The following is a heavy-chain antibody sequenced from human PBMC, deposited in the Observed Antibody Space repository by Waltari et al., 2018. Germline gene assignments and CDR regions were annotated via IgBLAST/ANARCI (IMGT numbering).Heavy chain of an antibody. D-gene: IGHD3-3*01. J-gene: IGHJ3*02. Sequence: QLQLQESGPGLVKPSETLSLTCTVSGGSVSLYYWSWIRQPPGKGLEWIGYVHSSGRTNYNPSLKSRLTISLDTSKNQFSLKLHSVTAADTAVYFCAVLRFLGVPTFDIWGQGTIVTVSS. CDR3: AVLRFLGVPTFDI. CDR2: VHSSGRT. V-gene: IGHV4-59*02. CDR1: GGSVSLYY.